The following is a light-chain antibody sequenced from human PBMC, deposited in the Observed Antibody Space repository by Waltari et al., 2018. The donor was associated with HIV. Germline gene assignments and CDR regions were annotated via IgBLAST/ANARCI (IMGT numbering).Light chain of an antibody. Sequence: QSALTQPASVSGSPGQSVTISCPGGNTDIGAFHLVSWYHQRSGEAPQLIIFGVTSRPSGVSSRFSGFKSGHTASLTISGLHDGDEAYYFCSSYSTLKTILFGGGTKLTV. CDR3: SSYSTLKTIL. J-gene: IGLJ3*02. V-gene: IGLV2-14*03. CDR2: GVT. CDR1: NTDIGAFHL.